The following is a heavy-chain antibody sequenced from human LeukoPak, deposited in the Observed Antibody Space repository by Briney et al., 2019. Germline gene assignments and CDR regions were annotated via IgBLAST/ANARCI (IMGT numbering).Heavy chain of an antibody. CDR1: GYTFTSYG. J-gene: IGHJ5*02. Sequence: GASVKVSCKASGYTFTSYGISWVRQAPGQGLEWMGWISAYNGNTNYAQKLQDRVTMTTDTSTSTAYMELRSLRSDDTAVYYCAFTGCSGGSCYDWFDPWGQGTLVTVSS. CDR3: AFTGCSGGSCYDWFDP. V-gene: IGHV1-18*01. D-gene: IGHD2-15*01. CDR2: ISAYNGNT.